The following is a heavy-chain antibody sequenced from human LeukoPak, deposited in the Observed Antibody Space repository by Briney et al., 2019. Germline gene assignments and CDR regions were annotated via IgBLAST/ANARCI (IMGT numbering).Heavy chain of an antibody. CDR1: GFTFSSYG. D-gene: IGHD3-3*01. V-gene: IGHV3-33*01. CDR2: IWYDGSNK. J-gene: IGHJ6*02. CDR3: ARDRRITIFGVVPKDYYYGMDV. Sequence: GGSLRLSCAASGFTFSSYGTHWVRQAPGKGLEWVAVIWYDGSNKYYADSVKGRFTISRDNSKNTLYLQMNSLRAEDTAVYYCARDRRITIFGVVPKDYYYGMDVWGQGTTVTVSS.